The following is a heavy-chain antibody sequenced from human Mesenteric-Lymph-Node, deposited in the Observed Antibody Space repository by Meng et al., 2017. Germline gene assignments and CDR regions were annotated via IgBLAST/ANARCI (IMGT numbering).Heavy chain of an antibody. CDR1: GGSFSGYY. V-gene: IGHV4-30-4*01. Sequence: QVYLQEPGPGLVKPYPTLSLTCAVYGGSFSGYYWSWIRQPPGKGLEWIGYIYYSGSTHYNPSLKSRVTISVDTSKNQFSLKVSSVTAADTAVYYCARQATGYCSGGSCYSGSIFDYWGQGTLVTVSS. CDR3: ARQATGYCSGGSCYSGSIFDY. D-gene: IGHD2-15*01. J-gene: IGHJ4*02. CDR2: IYYSGST.